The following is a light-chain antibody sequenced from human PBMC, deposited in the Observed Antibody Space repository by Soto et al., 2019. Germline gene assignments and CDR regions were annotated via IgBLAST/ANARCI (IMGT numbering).Light chain of an antibody. CDR2: EVS. J-gene: IGLJ3*02. CDR1: SSDVGYYNY. V-gene: IGLV2-14*01. Sequence: QSALPQPASVSGSPGQSITISCTGTSSDVGYYNYVSWYQHHPGKVPKLMIYEVSNRPSGVSNRFSGSKSGNTASLTISGLQAEDEADYYCSSYTTSSTQVFGGGTQLTVL. CDR3: SSYTTSSTQV.